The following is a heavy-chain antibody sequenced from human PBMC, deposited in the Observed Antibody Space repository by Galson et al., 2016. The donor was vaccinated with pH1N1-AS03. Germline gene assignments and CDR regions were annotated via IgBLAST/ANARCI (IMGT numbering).Heavy chain of an antibody. V-gene: IGHV3-9*01. CDR1: GFALHDSA. D-gene: IGHD6-13*01. Sequence: SLRLSCAGSGFALHDSAMHWVRQAPGKGLEWVSSISWNSGNIDYADSVKGRFTLSRDDAKNSLFLQMNSLRTEDTAFYYCVKSGTYSSSRGWFDSWGQGTLVTVSS. CDR2: ISWNSGNI. CDR3: VKSGTYSSSRGWFDS. J-gene: IGHJ5*01.